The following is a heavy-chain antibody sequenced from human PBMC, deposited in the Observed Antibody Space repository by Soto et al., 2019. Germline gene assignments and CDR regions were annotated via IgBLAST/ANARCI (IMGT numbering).Heavy chain of an antibody. CDR1: GFTFSSYA. CDR3: ASSYYDSSGPYYYYGMDV. V-gene: IGHV3-23*01. Sequence: GGSLRLSCAASGFTFSSYAMSWVRQAPGKGLEWVAVISYSGSSKYYADSVEGRFTISRDNSKNTLYLQMNSLRAEDTAVYYCASSYYDSSGPYYYYGMDVWGQGTTVTVSS. J-gene: IGHJ6*02. D-gene: IGHD3-22*01. CDR2: ISYSGSSK.